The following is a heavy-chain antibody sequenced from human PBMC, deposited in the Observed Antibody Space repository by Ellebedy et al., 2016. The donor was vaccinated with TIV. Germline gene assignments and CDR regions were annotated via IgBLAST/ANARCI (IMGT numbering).Heavy chain of an antibody. CDR2: ISGSGGST. J-gene: IGHJ6*02. CDR3: AKDYWPRYYYGSGSSPYGMDV. V-gene: IGHV3-23*01. D-gene: IGHD3-10*01. Sequence: GGSLRLSXAASGFTFSSYAMSWVRQAPGKGLEWVSAISGSGGSTYYADSVKGRFTISRDNSKNTLYLQMNSLRAEDTAVYYCAKDYWPRYYYGSGSSPYGMDVWGQGTTVTVSS. CDR1: GFTFSSYA.